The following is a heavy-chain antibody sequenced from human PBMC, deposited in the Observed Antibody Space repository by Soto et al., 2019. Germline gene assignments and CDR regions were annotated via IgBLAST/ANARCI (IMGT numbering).Heavy chain of an antibody. Sequence: QITLKESGPTLVKPTQTLTLTCTFSGFSLTTNGVGVGWFRQPPGKALEWLALIYWDGDERYSPSLKSRLIITKDTSKNQVVLTMTNMHPMDTATSYCAHRRWTTAAGTFWFDPWGQGALVTVSS. CDR3: AHRRWTTAAGTFWFDP. V-gene: IGHV2-5*02. CDR1: GFSLTTNGVG. D-gene: IGHD6-13*01. CDR2: IYWDGDE. J-gene: IGHJ5*02.